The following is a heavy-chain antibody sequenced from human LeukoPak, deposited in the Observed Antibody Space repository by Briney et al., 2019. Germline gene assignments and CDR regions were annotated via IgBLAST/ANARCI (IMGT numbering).Heavy chain of an antibody. V-gene: IGHV4-30-4*01. J-gene: IGHJ4*02. Sequence: SQTLSLTCTVSGGSISSGDNYWTWIRQPPGKGLEWIGYIYHSGGTYYNPSLKSRVTISVDTSKNQFSLKLTSVTAADTAVYYCASEGDTAMVWGQGTLVTVSS. CDR3: ASEGDTAMV. CDR2: IYHSGGT. D-gene: IGHD5-18*01. CDR1: GGSISSGDNY.